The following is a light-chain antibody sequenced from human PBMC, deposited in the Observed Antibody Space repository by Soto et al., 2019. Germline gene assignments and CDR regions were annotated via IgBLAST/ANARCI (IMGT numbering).Light chain of an antibody. CDR3: QHYNSYSEA. Sequence: DIQMTQSPSTLSASVGYRFTITCRASQSINNYLAWHQQKPGKAPKVLIYKTSTLESGVPSRFSGSGSGTEFTLTISSLQPDDFATYYCQHYNSYSEAFGQGTKVDIK. CDR2: KTS. J-gene: IGKJ1*01. CDR1: QSINNY. V-gene: IGKV1-5*03.